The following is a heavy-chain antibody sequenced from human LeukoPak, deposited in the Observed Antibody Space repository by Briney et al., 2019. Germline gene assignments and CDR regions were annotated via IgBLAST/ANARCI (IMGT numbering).Heavy chain of an antibody. D-gene: IGHD6-19*01. Sequence: GGSLRLSCVASRFTFTNYWMSWVRQPPGKGLEWVANIRHDESEIYYVDSVKGRFTISRDNAKDSLFLQMNSLRAEDAAVYYCARDPGRSGWDYWGQGALVTVSS. CDR2: IRHDESEI. V-gene: IGHV3-7*01. CDR1: RFTFTNYW. CDR3: ARDPGRSGWDY. J-gene: IGHJ4*02.